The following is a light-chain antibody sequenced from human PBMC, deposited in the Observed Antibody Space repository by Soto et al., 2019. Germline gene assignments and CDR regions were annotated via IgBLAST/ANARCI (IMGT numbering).Light chain of an antibody. CDR3: SSYTTSNTRQIV. J-gene: IGLJ1*01. V-gene: IGLV2-14*03. CDR2: DVS. Sequence: QSMLTQPDCLSGSNEQSNTISCTGTSSDVGGYNYVSWYQHHPGKAPKLMIYDVSNRPSGVSNRFSGSKFGNTASLTISGLQPEDEADYYCSSYTTSNTRQIVFGTGT. CDR1: SSDVGGYNY.